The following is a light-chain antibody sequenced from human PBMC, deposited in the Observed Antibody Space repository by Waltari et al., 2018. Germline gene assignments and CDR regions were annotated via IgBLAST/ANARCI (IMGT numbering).Light chain of an antibody. V-gene: IGLV1-47*01. CDR1: ASHIGSYN. J-gene: IGLJ3*02. CDR2: RDD. Sequence: QSGLTQSPSASGTPGQSVPISCSGGASHIGSYNVSWYQQLPGTAPKLLIYRDDRRPSGVPARFSGSKAVTSASLTISGLRSEDAADYYCAAWDDILTAWVFGGGTKLTVL. CDR3: AAWDDILTAWV.